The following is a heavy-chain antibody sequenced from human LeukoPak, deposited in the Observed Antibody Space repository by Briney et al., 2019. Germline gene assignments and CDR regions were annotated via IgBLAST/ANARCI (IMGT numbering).Heavy chain of an antibody. CDR1: GFTFGSYG. Sequence: GGSLRLSCAASGFTFGSYGMHWVRQAPGKGLEWVAVIWYDGSNKYYADSVKGRFTISRDNSKNTLYPQMNSLRAEDTAVYYCAREQEGVRGVTHYGMDVWGKGTTVTVSS. J-gene: IGHJ6*04. CDR3: AREQEGVRGVTHYGMDV. V-gene: IGHV3-33*01. D-gene: IGHD3-10*01. CDR2: IWYDGSNK.